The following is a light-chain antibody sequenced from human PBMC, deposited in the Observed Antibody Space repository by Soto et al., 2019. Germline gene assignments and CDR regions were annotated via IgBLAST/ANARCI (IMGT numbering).Light chain of an antibody. CDR3: LQDYNYPLT. V-gene: IGKV1-6*01. CDR2: AAS. J-gene: IGKJ4*01. Sequence: IRLTQSPSSLSAFVGDRVTITCRASQSISSYLGWYQQKPGKAPKLLIYAASSLQSGVPSRFSGSGSGTDFTLTISSLQPEDFATYYCLQDYNYPLTFGGGTKVDI. CDR1: QSISSY.